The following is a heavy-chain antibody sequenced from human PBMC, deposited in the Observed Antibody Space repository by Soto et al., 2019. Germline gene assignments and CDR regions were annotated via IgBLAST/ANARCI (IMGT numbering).Heavy chain of an antibody. J-gene: IGHJ5*02. CDR3: TRRAYYDILTGYSPSS. Sequence: GGSLRLSCADSSVAFSHAWMNWVRQAPGKGLEWVGRIKSKADGDATDYAASVKGRFTISRDDSKNTPYLQMNSLKTEDTAVYYCTRRAYYDILTGYSPSSWGQGTLVTVSS. D-gene: IGHD3-9*01. CDR2: IKSKADGDAT. V-gene: IGHV3-15*07. CDR1: SVAFSHAW.